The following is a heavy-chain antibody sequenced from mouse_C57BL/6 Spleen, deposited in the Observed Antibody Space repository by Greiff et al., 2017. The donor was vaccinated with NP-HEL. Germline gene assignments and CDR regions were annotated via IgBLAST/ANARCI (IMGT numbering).Heavy chain of an antibody. Sequence: VKLVESGAELVRPGASVTLSCKASGYTFTDYEMHWVKQTPVHGLEWIGAIDPETGGTAYNQKFKGKAILTADKSSSTAYMELRSLTSEDSAVYYCTRDGNYFAYWGQGTLVTVSA. D-gene: IGHD2-1*01. CDR3: TRDGNYFAY. CDR2: IDPETGGT. J-gene: IGHJ3*01. V-gene: IGHV1-15*01. CDR1: GYTFTDYE.